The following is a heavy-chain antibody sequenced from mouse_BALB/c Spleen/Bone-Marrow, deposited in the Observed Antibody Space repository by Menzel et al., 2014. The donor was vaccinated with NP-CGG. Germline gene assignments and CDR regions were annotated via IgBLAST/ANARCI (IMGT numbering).Heavy chain of an antibody. CDR1: GYAFTNYL. CDR2: INPGSGGT. CDR3: ARWDYAMDY. J-gene: IGHJ4*01. Sequence: QVQLKQSGAELVRPGTSVKVSCKASGYAFTNYLIEWVKQRPGQGLEWIGVINPGSGGTNYNEKFKGKATLTADKSSSTAHMQLSSLTSDDSAVYFCARWDYAMDYWGQGTSVTVSS. V-gene: IGHV1-54*01.